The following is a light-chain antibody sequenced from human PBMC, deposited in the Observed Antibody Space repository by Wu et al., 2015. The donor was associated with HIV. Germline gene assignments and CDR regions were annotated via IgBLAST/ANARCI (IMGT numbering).Light chain of an antibody. CDR1: EVLAAVT. Sequence: LPRRAESEVLAAVTFSWVPRTRNLRATGVPRLLHLWCVQRATGIPDRFSGSGSGTDFTLTISRLEPEDFAMYYCQLYGTSPLFTFGPGTKVDIK. CDR2: CV. CDR3: QLYGTSPLFT. V-gene: IGKV3-20*01. J-gene: IGKJ3*01.